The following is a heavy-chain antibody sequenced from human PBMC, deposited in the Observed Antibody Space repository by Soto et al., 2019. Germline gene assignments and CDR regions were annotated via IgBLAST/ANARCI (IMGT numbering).Heavy chain of an antibody. CDR3: ARLSFGGYCSSTSCYPYNWFDP. CDR2: IYPGDSDT. J-gene: IGHJ5*02. CDR1: GYSFTSYW. Sequence: GESLKISCKGSGYSFTSYWIGWVRQMPGKGLEWMGIIYPGDSDTRYSPSFQGQVTISADKSISTAYLQWSSLKASDTAMYYCARLSFGGYCSSTSCYPYNWFDPWGQGTLVTAPQ. V-gene: IGHV5-51*01. D-gene: IGHD2-2*01.